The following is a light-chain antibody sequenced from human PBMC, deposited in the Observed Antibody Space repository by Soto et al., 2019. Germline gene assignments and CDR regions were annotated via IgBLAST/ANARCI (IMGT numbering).Light chain of an antibody. V-gene: IGKV1-5*01. CDR3: QQYESYSPT. CDR2: DAS. J-gene: IGKJ1*01. Sequence: DIQMTQSPSTLSASVGDRVTITCRARQTIVGWLAWYQQKPGKAPKLLIYDASSLESGVPSRFSGSGSGTEFTLTITSLQPDDFATYYCQQYESYSPTFGQGTKVEIK. CDR1: QTIVGW.